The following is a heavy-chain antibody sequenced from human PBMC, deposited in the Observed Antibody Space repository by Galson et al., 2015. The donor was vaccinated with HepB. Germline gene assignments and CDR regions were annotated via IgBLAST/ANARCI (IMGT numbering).Heavy chain of an antibody. V-gene: IGHV1-69*13. CDR2: IIPIFGTA. D-gene: IGHD2-2*01. J-gene: IGHJ4*02. CDR1: GGTFSSYA. CDR3: ARGDIVVVPAATYYFDY. Sequence: SVKVSCKASGGTFSSYAISWARQAPGQGLEWMGGIIPIFGTANYAQKFQGRVTITADESTSTAYMELSSLRSEDTAVYYCARGDIVVVPAATYYFDYWGQGTLVTVSS.